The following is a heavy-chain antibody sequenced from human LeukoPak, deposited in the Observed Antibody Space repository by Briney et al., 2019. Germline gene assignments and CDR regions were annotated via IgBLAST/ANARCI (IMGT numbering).Heavy chain of an antibody. J-gene: IGHJ4*02. V-gene: IGHV4-59*01. CDR2: IYYSGST. Sequence: SETLSLTCTVSGGSISSYYWSWIRQPPGKGLEWIGYIYYSGSTNYNPSLKSRVTISVDTSKNQFSLKLSSVTAADTAVYYCARGAPYGDYVDYFDYWGQGTLVTVSS. D-gene: IGHD4-17*01. CDR3: ARGAPYGDYVDYFDY. CDR1: GGSISSYY.